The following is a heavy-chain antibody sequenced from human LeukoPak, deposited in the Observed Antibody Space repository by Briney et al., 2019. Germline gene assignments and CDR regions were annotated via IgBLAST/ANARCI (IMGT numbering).Heavy chain of an antibody. D-gene: IGHD2-2*02. V-gene: IGHV3-20*04. Sequence: PGGSLRLSCAASGFTFDDYGMSWVRQAPGKGLEWVSGINWNGGSTGYADSVKGRFTISRDNAKNSLYLQMNSLRAEDTALYCCARDGCSSTSCYTEYYMDVWGKGTTVTVSS. J-gene: IGHJ6*03. CDR3: ARDGCSSTSCYTEYYMDV. CDR2: INWNGGST. CDR1: GFTFDDYG.